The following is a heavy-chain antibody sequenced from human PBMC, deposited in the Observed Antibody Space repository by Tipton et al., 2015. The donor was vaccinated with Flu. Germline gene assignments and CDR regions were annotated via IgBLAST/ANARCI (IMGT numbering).Heavy chain of an antibody. CDR3: ARSTYYYGSGSSDY. Sequence: GLVKPSETLSLTCTASGDSINSDYFWGWIRQPPGKGLEWIAAIHRFGSTEYNPSLKSRVTISVDTPKNQFSQRLSSVTAADTAVYYCARSTYYYGSGSSDYWGQGTLVTVSS. CDR1: GDSINSDYF. J-gene: IGHJ4*02. D-gene: IGHD3-10*01. V-gene: IGHV4-38-2*02. CDR2: IHRFGST.